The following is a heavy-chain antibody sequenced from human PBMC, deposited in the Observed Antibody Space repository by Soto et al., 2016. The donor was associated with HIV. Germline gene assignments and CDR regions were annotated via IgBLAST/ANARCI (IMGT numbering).Heavy chain of an antibody. CDR1: GFTFDDYA. J-gene: IGHJ4*02. Sequence: EVQLVESGGVVVQPGGSLRLSCAASGFTFDDYAMLWVRQAPGKGLEWVSLITWDGITTYYADSVKGRFTISRDNSKNSLYLQMNSLRTEDTAFYYCAKDNGRSGSYPYYWGQGTLVTVSS. V-gene: IGHV3-43D*04. CDR3: AKDNGRSGSYPYY. CDR2: ITWDGITT. D-gene: IGHD1-26*01.